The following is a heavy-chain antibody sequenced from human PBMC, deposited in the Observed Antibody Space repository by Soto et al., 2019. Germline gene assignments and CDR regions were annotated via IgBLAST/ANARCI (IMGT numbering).Heavy chain of an antibody. CDR1: GFTFSSYF. V-gene: IGHV3-48*02. CDR2: ISISSSTR. CDR3: ARGGGFFDY. Sequence: PGGSLRLSFAAPGFTFSSYFINWVRQAPGKGLEWVSYISISSSTRYYADSVRGRFTISRDNAKNSLYLQMNSLRDEDTAVYYCARGGGFFDYWGQGTLVTVSS. J-gene: IGHJ4*02. D-gene: IGHD3-10*01.